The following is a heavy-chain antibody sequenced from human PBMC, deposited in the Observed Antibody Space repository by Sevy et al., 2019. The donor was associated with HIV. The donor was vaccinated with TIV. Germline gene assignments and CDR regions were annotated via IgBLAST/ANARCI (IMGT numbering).Heavy chain of an antibody. CDR1: GFTFSNYA. V-gene: IGHV3-33*01. J-gene: IGHJ4*02. D-gene: IGHD3-22*01. CDR3: ARGGYYYDNAAYYALDS. Sequence: GGSLRLSCAATGFTFSNYAMHWVRQAPGKGMEGVAIIGSDGVYQYHGDSVKGRFTISRDNSKNTLYLKMNNVRVEYSAGYYWARGGYYYDNAAYYALDSWGQGTMVTVSS. CDR2: IGSDGVYQ.